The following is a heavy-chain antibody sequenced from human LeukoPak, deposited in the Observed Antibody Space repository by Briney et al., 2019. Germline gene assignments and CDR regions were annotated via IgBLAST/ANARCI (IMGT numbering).Heavy chain of an antibody. CDR2: INPNSGGT. CDR3: ARAPTAMDPFDY. Sequence: ASVKVSCKASGYTFIGYYMHWVRQAPGQGLEWMGWINPNSGGTNYAQKFQGRVTMTRDTSISTAYMELSRLRSDDTAVYYCARAPTAMDPFDYWGQGTLVTVSS. CDR1: GYTFIGYY. V-gene: IGHV1-2*02. D-gene: IGHD5-18*01. J-gene: IGHJ4*02.